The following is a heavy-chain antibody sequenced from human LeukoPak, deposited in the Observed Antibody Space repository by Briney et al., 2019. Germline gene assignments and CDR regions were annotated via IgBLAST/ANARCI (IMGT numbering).Heavy chain of an antibody. Sequence: SETLSLTCTVSGGSISSYYWSWIRQPPGKGLEGVGYIYYCGSTNYNPSLKSRVTISVDTSKNQFSLKLSSVTAADTAVYYCARVKSGVRGVFDYWGQGTLVTVSS. D-gene: IGHD3-10*01. CDR2: IYYCGST. CDR1: GGSISSYY. V-gene: IGHV4-59*01. J-gene: IGHJ4*02. CDR3: ARVKSGVRGVFDY.